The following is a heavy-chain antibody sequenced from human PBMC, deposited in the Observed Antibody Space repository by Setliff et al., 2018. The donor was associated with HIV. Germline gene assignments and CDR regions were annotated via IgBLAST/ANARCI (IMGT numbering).Heavy chain of an antibody. J-gene: IGHJ6*02. CDR3: ARGGPTVAFGLDV. V-gene: IGHV4-38-2*02. CDR2: IYHSGNT. D-gene: IGHD4-17*01. CDR1: GDSISSDFY. Sequence: SETLSLTCTVSGDSISSDFYWGWIRQPPGKGLEWIASIYHSGNTYYMPSLQSRVTISVDMSKNQFSLKLNSVTAADTAVYYCARGGPTVAFGLDVWGQGTTVTV.